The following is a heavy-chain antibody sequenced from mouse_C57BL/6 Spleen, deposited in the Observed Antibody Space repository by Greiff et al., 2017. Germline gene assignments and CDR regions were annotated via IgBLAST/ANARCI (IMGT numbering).Heavy chain of an antibody. Sequence: EVKLQQSGPELVKPGASVKISCKASGYTFTDYYMNWVKQSHGKSLEWIGDINPNNGGTSYNQKFKGKDTLTVDKSSSTAYMELRSLTSEDSAVYYCASFTTVVADDYAMDYWGQGTSVTVSS. CDR1: GYTFTDYY. D-gene: IGHD1-1*01. CDR3: ASFTTVVADDYAMDY. J-gene: IGHJ4*01. CDR2: INPNNGGT. V-gene: IGHV1-26*01.